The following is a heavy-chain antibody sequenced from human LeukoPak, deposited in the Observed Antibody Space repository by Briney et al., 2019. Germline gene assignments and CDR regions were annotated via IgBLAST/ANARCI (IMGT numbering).Heavy chain of an antibody. J-gene: IGHJ4*02. CDR3: ARVKDYYDSSGYYYGPATYYFDY. Sequence: PGGSLRLSCAASGFTFSSYWMHWVRQAPGKGLEWVANIKQDGSEKYYVDSVKGRFTISRDNAKNSLYLQMNSLRAEDTAVYYCARVKDYYDSSGYYYGPATYYFDYWGQGTLVTVSS. V-gene: IGHV3-7*01. CDR1: GFTFSSYW. CDR2: IKQDGSEK. D-gene: IGHD3-22*01.